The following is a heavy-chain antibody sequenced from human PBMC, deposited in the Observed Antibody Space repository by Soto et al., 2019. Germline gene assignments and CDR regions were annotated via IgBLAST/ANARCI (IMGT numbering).Heavy chain of an antibody. CDR1: GFTFSSYA. Sequence: EVQLEESGGGSVQPGGSLRLSCAASGFTFSSYAMSWVRQAPGKGPEWVSGTSSSGGSTYYADSVKGRFTISRDNFKNTLYLQMNSLRAEDTALYYCGRDPNGDYVGAFDIWGQGTLVTVSS. CDR2: TSSSGGST. CDR3: GRDPNGDYVGAFDI. V-gene: IGHV3-23*04. J-gene: IGHJ3*02. D-gene: IGHD4-17*01.